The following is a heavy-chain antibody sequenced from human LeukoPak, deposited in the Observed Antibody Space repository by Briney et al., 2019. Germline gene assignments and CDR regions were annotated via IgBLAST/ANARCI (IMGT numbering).Heavy chain of an antibody. CDR2: IYYSGST. CDR1: GGSISSYY. J-gene: IGHJ4*02. CDR3: ARAWGRWLAGSSEYFDY. V-gene: IGHV4-59*01. D-gene: IGHD3-16*01. Sequence: PSETLSLTCTVSGGSISSYYWSWIRQSPGKGLEWIGYIYYSGSTNYNPSLKSRVTISVDTSKNQFSLKLSSVTAADTAVYYCARAWGRWLAGSSEYFDYWGQGTLVTVSS.